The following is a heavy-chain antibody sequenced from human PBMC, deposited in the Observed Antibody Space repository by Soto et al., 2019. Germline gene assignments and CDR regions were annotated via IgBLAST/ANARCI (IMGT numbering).Heavy chain of an antibody. CDR1: NGSISTHY. CDR2: VYYTGST. Sequence: SETLSLTCTVSNGSISTHYWSWVRQPPGMGLEWIGYVYYTGSTNYNPSLKSRVTISVDTSKNQFSLKLTSVTAADTAVYYCARDHSSGFHYIFDSWGQGALVTVSS. J-gene: IGHJ4*02. V-gene: IGHV4-59*11. CDR3: ARDHSSGFHYIFDS. D-gene: IGHD3-22*01.